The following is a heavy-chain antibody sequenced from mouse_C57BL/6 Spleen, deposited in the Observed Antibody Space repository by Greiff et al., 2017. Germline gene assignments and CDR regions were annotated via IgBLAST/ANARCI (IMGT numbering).Heavy chain of an antibody. D-gene: IGHD4-1*02. CDR3: ARNSPSTGYFDY. V-gene: IGHV2-2*01. J-gene: IGHJ2*01. Sequence: VKLKESGPGLVQPSQSLSITCTVSGFSLTSYGVHWVRQSPGKGLEWLGVLWSGGSTDYNAAFISRLSISKDNSKSHVFFKMNSLQADDTAIYYCARNSPSTGYFDYWGQGTTLTVSS. CDR2: LWSGGST. CDR1: GFSLTSYG.